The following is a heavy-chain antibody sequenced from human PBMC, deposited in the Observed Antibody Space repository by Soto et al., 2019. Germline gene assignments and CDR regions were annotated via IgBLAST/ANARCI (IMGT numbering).Heavy chain of an antibody. Sequence: PGPPVKVSCKASGYTFTSYYMHWVRQAPGQGLEWMGIINPSGGSTSYAQKFQGRVTMTRDTSTSTVYMELSSLRSEDTAVYYCAREWSYDILTGHNWFDPWGQGTLVTVSS. CDR3: AREWSYDILTGHNWFDP. D-gene: IGHD3-9*01. J-gene: IGHJ5*02. CDR1: GYTFTSYY. V-gene: IGHV1-46*01. CDR2: INPSGGST.